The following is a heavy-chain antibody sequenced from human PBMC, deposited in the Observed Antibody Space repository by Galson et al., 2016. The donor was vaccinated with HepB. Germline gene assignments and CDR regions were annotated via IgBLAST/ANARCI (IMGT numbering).Heavy chain of an antibody. CDR2: INHRGST. J-gene: IGHJ5*02. Sequence: SETLSLTCAVSSGSFTGYYLNWIRRAPGKGLEWIGEINHRGSTNYTPSLKSRVTMSVDTSKKQFSLKLSSVTAADTAVYYCARAAEQQLVRGSLIPWGQGTLVTVSS. V-gene: IGHV4-34*01. CDR3: ARAAEQQLVRGSLIP. CDR1: SGSFTGYY. D-gene: IGHD6-13*01.